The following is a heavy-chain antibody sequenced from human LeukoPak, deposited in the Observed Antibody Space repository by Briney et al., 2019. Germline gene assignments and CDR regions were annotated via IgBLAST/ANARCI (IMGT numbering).Heavy chain of an antibody. CDR3: AREELAVAAHSFDY. V-gene: IGHV1-69*06. CDR1: GYTFTGYY. Sequence: SVKVSCKASGYTFTGYYMHWVRQAPGQGLEWMGGIIPIFGTANYAQKFQGRVTITADKSTSTAYMGLSSLRSEDTAVYYCAREELAVAAHSFDYWGQGTLVTVSS. CDR2: IIPIFGTA. D-gene: IGHD6-19*01. J-gene: IGHJ4*02.